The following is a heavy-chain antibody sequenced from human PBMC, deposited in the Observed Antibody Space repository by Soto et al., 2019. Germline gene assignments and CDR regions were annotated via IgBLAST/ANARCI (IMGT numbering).Heavy chain of an antibody. D-gene: IGHD3-10*01. Sequence: TSETLSLTCTVSGGSISSYYWSWIRQPPGKGLEWIGYIYYSGSTNYNPSLKSRVTISVDTSKNQFSLKLSSVTAADTAVYYCARVAMVRGGLGWAMDVWGQGTTVTVSS. CDR1: GGSISSYY. J-gene: IGHJ6*02. CDR3: ARVAMVRGGLGWAMDV. V-gene: IGHV4-59*01. CDR2: IYYSGST.